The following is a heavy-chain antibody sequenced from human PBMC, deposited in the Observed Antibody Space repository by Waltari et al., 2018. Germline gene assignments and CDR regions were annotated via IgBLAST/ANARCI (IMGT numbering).Heavy chain of an antibody. CDR3: ARLSRAGDYDFWSGYWGAWNFDY. V-gene: IGHV4-31*03. Sequence: QVQLPESGPGLVEPSQTLSLTCTFSVGSISSCGSYWSWIRQHPATVRERFGYINYSGSTYYNPSLKSRVTISVDTSKNQFSLKLSSVTAADTAVYYCARLSRAGDYDFWSGYWGAWNFDYWGQGTLVTVSS. J-gene: IGHJ4*02. D-gene: IGHD3-3*01. CDR1: VGSISSCGSY. CDR2: INYSGST.